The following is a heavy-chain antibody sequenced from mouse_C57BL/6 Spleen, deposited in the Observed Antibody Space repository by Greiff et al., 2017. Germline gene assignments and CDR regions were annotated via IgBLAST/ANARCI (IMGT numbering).Heavy chain of an antibody. D-gene: IGHD2-10*01. CDR1: GFTFSDYG. CDR3: ARPTSYGNLYYLDD. V-gene: IGHV5-17*01. J-gene: IGHJ2*01. CDR2: ISSGSSTI. Sequence: EVQLQESGGGLVKPGGSLKLPCAVSGFTFSDYGMHWVRQAPEKGLEWVAYISSGSSTIYYADTVKGRFTISRDNAKNTLFLQMTSLRSEDTAMYYCARPTSYGNLYYLDDWSQGTALTVSS.